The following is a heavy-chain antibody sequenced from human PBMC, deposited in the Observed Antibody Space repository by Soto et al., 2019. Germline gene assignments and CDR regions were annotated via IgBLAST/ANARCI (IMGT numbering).Heavy chain of an antibody. D-gene: IGHD3-22*01. CDR2: ISGSGGST. CDR3: AKDNLHYYYDSSGYYPKFDY. Sequence: GGSLRLSCAASAFTFSSYAMSWVRQAPGKGLEWVSAISGSGGSTYYADSVKGRFTISRDNSKNTLYLQMNSLRAEDTAVYYCAKDNLHYYYDSSGYYPKFDYWGQGTLVTVSS. CDR1: AFTFSSYA. J-gene: IGHJ4*02. V-gene: IGHV3-23*01.